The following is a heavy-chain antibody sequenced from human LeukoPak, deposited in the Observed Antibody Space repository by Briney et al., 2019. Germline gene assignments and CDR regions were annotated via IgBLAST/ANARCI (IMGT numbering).Heavy chain of an antibody. D-gene: IGHD3-16*01. CDR2: IYFSGRT. V-gene: IGHV4-59*08. J-gene: IGHJ4*02. Sequence: SETLSLTCSVSGGPISGYYWSWIRQPPGKGLEWIGYIYFSGRTDYNPSLKSRVTISGDTSKNQFSLRLSSVSAEDTAMYYCMRHGTGGYFDYWGQGILVTASS. CDR3: MRHGTGGYFDY. CDR1: GGPISGYY.